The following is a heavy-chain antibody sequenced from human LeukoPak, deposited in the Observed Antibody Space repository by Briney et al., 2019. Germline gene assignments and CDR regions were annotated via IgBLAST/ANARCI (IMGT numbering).Heavy chain of an antibody. CDR3: MRHEEEDGYNVKPFDF. CDR2: IYYSGNT. CDR1: GGSISNSNYY. J-gene: IGHJ4*02. Sequence: KPSETLSLTCTVSGGSISNSNYYWGWVRQPPGKGLEWIGTIYYSGNTYYTPSLKSRVTISVDTSKNQFSLRLSSVTAADTAVYFCMRHEEEDGYNVKPFDFWGQGTLVTVSS. V-gene: IGHV4-39*01. D-gene: IGHD5-24*01.